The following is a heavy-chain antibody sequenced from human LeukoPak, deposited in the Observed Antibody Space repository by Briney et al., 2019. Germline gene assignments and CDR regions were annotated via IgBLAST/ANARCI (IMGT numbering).Heavy chain of an antibody. Sequence: PSETLSLTCAVYGGSFSGYYWSWIRQPPGKGLEWIGEINHSGSTNYNPSLKSRVTISVDTSKNQFPLKLSSVTAADTAVYYCARGPDYGDYGRPFYYYGMDVWGQGTTVTVSS. CDR3: ARGPDYGDYGRPFYYYGMDV. CDR1: GGSFSGYY. V-gene: IGHV4-34*01. D-gene: IGHD4-17*01. J-gene: IGHJ6*02. CDR2: INHSGST.